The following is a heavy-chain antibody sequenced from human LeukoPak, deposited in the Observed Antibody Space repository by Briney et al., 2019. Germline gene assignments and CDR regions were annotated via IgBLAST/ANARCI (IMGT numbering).Heavy chain of an antibody. CDR3: ARQSAAAQYTNWFDP. CDR2: IYPADSDT. D-gene: IGHD2-2*01. J-gene: IGHJ5*02. V-gene: IGHV5-51*01. CDR1: GYSFASFW. Sequence: GESLKISCKGPGYSFASFWIGWVRQMPGKGLEWMGVIYPADSDTRYSPSFQGQVTVSADKSTSTAYLQWSTLKASDTAIYYCARQSAAAQYTNWFDPWGQGTLVTVSS.